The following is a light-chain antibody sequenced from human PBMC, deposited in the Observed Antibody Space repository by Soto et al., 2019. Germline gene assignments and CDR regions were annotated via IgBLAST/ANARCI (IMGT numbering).Light chain of an antibody. CDR2: GAS. J-gene: IGKJ1*01. V-gene: IGKV3-20*01. Sequence: EIVLTQSPGTLSLSAGESATLSCRASQSIGSNYLAWYQQKPGQAPRLLIYGASKRATGIPDRFSGSGSGTEFTLTISRLEPEDFAIFYCQQHETSLTWTFGQGTKVDIK. CDR1: QSIGSNY. CDR3: QQHETSLTWT.